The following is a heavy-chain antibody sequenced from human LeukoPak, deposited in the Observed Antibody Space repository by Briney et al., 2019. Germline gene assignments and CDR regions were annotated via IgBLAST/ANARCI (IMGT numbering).Heavy chain of an antibody. V-gene: IGHV4-34*01. Sequence: SETLSLTCAVYGGSFSGYYWSWIRQPPGKGLEGIGEINHSGSTNYNPSLKSRVAISVDTSKNQFSLKLSPVTAADTAVYYCARDPGDCGGVCYSPPRAFDIWGQGTMVTVSS. CDR2: INHSGST. D-gene: IGHD2-21*02. CDR3: ARDPGDCGGVCYSPPRAFDI. CDR1: GGSFSGYY. J-gene: IGHJ3*02.